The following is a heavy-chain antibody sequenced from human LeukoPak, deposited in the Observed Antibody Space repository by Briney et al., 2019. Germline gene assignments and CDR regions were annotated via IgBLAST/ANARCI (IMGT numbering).Heavy chain of an antibody. CDR2: ISGSGDST. J-gene: IGHJ4*02. CDR1: GFTFRRYA. D-gene: IGHD6-19*01. CDR3: VKDRARRSGWYVVDY. Sequence: PGGSLRLSCAASGFTFRRYAMSWVRQAPGKGLDWVSAISGSGDSTYYTDSVKGRFTISRDNSKNTLYLQMSSLRAEDTAVYYCVKDRARRSGWYVVDYWGQGTLVTVSS. V-gene: IGHV3-23*01.